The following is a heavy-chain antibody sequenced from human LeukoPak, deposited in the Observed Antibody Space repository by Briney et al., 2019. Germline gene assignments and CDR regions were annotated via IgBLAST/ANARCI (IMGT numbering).Heavy chain of an antibody. D-gene: IGHD3-22*01. CDR1: GGSFSGYY. J-gene: IGHJ4*02. CDR2: IHSSGST. CDR3: ARERYYYDSSGGARFDY. Sequence: SETLSLTCAVYGGSFSGYYWSWIRQPAGKGLEWIGRIHSSGSTYYNPSLKSRVTMSVDTSKNQFSLKLSSVTAADTAIYYCARERYYYDSSGGARFDYWGQGTLVTVSS. V-gene: IGHV4-4*07.